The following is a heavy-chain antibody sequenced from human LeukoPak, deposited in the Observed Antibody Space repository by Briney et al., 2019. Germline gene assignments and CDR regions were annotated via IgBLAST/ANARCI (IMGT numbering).Heavy chain of an antibody. CDR3: AKGGLHYHDSNPIDY. CDR1: GFTFSSYA. Sequence: GGSLRLSCSASGFTFSSYAMHWVRQAPGKGLEWVAAISYDGNNENYADSVKGRFTISRDNSKNTLYLQMNSLRAEDTAVYYCAKGGLHYHDSNPIDYWGQGTLVTVSS. V-gene: IGHV3-30*18. D-gene: IGHD3-22*01. J-gene: IGHJ4*02. CDR2: ISYDGNNE.